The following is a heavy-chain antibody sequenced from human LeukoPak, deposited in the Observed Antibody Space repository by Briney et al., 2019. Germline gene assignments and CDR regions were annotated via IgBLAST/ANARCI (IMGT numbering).Heavy chain of an antibody. CDR1: GFTFSSYA. CDR3: AVPSIAARLGDY. D-gene: IGHD6-6*01. Sequence: GGSLRLSCAASGFTFSSYAMSWVRQAPGKGLEWVSAISGSGGSTYYADSVKGRFTISRDNSKDTLYLQMNSLRAEDTAVYYCAVPSIAARLGDYWGQGTLVTVSS. V-gene: IGHV3-23*01. J-gene: IGHJ4*02. CDR2: ISGSGGST.